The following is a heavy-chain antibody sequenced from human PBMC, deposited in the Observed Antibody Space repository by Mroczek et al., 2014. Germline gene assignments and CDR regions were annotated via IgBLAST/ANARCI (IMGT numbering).Heavy chain of an antibody. D-gene: IGHD2-2*01. CDR2: ISYDGSNK. V-gene: IGHV3-30*18. CDR3: AKEGVVVPAAISGDYYFDY. Sequence: ESGGGVVQPGRSLRLSCAASGFTFSSYGMHWVRQAPGKGLEWVAVISYDGSNKYYADSVKGRFTISRDNSKNTLYLQMNSLRAEDTAVYYCAKEGVVVPAAISGDYYFDYWGQGTLVTVSS. CDR1: GFTFSSYG. J-gene: IGHJ4*02.